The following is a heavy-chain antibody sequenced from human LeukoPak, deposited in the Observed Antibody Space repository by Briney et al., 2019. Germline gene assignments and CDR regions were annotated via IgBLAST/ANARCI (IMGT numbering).Heavy chain of an antibody. V-gene: IGHV4-4*07. J-gene: IGHJ5*02. CDR1: GGSISSSY. CDR2: IFTSGTT. CDR3: ARDFGFGSA. Sequence: SETLSLTCTVSGGSISSSYWSWIRQPAGKGLEWIGRIFTSGTTEYNPSLKSRVTMSVDTSRNQFSLKLTSVTAADTAVYYCARDFGFGSAWGQGALVTVSS. D-gene: IGHD6-19*01.